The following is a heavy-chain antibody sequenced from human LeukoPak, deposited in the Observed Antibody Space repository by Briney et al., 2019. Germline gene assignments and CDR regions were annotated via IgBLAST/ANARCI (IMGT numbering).Heavy chain of an antibody. CDR3: ARGATYCGGGSCYLLY. V-gene: IGHV3-23*01. D-gene: IGHD2-15*01. CDR2: ISNSGDST. Sequence: TGGSLRLSCTASGFTFSSYAMSWVRQAPGKGPEWVSIISNSGDSTYYADSVKGRLTISRDSSKNTVYLQMDSLRADDTAVYYCARGATYCGGGSCYLLYWGQGTLVTVSS. CDR1: GFTFSSYA. J-gene: IGHJ4*02.